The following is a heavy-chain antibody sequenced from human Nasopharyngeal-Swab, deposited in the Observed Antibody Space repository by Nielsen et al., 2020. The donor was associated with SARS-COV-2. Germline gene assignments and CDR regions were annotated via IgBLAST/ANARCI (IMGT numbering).Heavy chain of an antibody. V-gene: IGHV1-18*04. Sequence: AAVKVSCKAAGYTCTSYGSSWGRQAPGQGLEWMGWISAYNGNTNYAQKLQGRVTMTTDTSTSTAYMELRSLRSDDTAVYYCARDVRGPMVRGVIIPSFGDYWGQGTLVTVSS. CDR2: ISAYNGNT. CDR1: GYTCTSYG. D-gene: IGHD3-10*01. CDR3: ARDVRGPMVRGVIIPSFGDY. J-gene: IGHJ4*02.